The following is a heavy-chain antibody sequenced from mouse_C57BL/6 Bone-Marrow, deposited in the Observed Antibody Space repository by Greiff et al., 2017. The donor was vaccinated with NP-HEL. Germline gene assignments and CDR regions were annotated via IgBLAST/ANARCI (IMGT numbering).Heavy chain of an antibody. J-gene: IGHJ2*01. D-gene: IGHD4-1*01. V-gene: IGHV5-16*01. CDR1: GFTFSDYY. Sequence: EVHLVESEGGLVQPGSSMKLPCTASGFTFSDYYMAWVRQVPEKGLEWVANINYDGSSTYYLDSLKSRFIISRDNAKNILYLQMSSLKSEDTATYYCARDSPGTLDYWGQGTTLTVSS. CDR3: ARDSPGTLDY. CDR2: INYDGSST.